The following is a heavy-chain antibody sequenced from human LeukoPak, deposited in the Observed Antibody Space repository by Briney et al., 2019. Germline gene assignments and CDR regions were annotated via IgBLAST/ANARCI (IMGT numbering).Heavy chain of an antibody. Sequence: PGGSLRLSCAASGFTFSSYGMHWVRQAPGKGLEWVAIISYDGSKKYSADSVRGRFTISRDNSKNTLYLQMNSLRAEDTAVYYCAKDYYYYDSSGYKMNAEYFQHWGQGTLVTVSS. D-gene: IGHD3-22*01. J-gene: IGHJ1*01. CDR3: AKDYYYYDSSGYKMNAEYFQH. CDR2: ISYDGSKK. V-gene: IGHV3-30*18. CDR1: GFTFSSYG.